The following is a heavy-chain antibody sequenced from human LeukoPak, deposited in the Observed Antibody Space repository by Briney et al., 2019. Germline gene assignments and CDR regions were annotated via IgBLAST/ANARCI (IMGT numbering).Heavy chain of an antibody. CDR1: GFTFSSYA. Sequence: GGSLRLSCAASGFTFSSYAMSWVRQAPGKGLEWVSAISGSGGSTYYADSVKGRFTISRDNSKNTLYLQMNSLRAEDTAVYYCAKDPYYYDSSGYYYWGQGTLVTVSS. J-gene: IGHJ4*02. V-gene: IGHV3-23*01. CDR3: AKDPYYYDSSGYYY. D-gene: IGHD3-22*01. CDR2: ISGSGGST.